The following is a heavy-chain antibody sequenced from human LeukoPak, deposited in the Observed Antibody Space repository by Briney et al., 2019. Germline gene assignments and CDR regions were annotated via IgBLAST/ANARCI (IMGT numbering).Heavy chain of an antibody. Sequence: SQTLSLTCTVSGGSINSGGYYWSWIRQHPGKGLELIGYIYYSGSTYYNPSLKSRVTISVDTSKNQFYLKLSSVTAAETAVYYCARGLLTGGFDIWGQGTMVSVSS. J-gene: IGHJ3*02. D-gene: IGHD2-15*01. CDR1: GGSINSGGYY. CDR2: IYYSGST. CDR3: ARGLLTGGFDI. V-gene: IGHV4-31*03.